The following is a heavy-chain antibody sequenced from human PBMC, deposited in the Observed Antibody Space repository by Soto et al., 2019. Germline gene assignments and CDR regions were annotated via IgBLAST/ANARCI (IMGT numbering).Heavy chain of an antibody. CDR3: ARYRREAVAGYTLDN. V-gene: IGHV4-31*03. Sequence: SETLSLTCTVSGGSISSGGYYWSWIRQHPGKGLEWIGYIYYSVSTYYNPSLKSRVTISEDTSKSQFSLKVNSMTAADTAVYYCARYRREAVAGYTLDNWGQGILVTVSS. CDR1: GGSISSGGYY. CDR2: IYYSVST. D-gene: IGHD6-13*01. J-gene: IGHJ4*02.